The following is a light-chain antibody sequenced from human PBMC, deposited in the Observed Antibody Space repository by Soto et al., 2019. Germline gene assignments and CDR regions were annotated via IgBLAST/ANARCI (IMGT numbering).Light chain of an antibody. CDR1: SSNIGACYD. V-gene: IGLV1-40*01. J-gene: IGLJ2*01. CDR3: QSYDSSLSVV. CDR2: GNS. Sequence: QSVLTQPPSVSGAPGQRVTISCTGSSSNIGACYDVHWYQQLPGTAPKLIIYGNSNRPSGVPDRFSGSKSATSASLAITGLEAEDESDYYCQSYDSSLSVVFGGGTKVTVL.